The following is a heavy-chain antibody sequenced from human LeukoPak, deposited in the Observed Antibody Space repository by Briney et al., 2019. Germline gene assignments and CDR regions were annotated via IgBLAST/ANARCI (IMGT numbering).Heavy chain of an antibody. CDR3: ARDAVDTANAV. CDR1: GFTFTTYW. J-gene: IGHJ6*02. D-gene: IGHD5-18*01. Sequence: GGSLRLSCAASGFTFTTYWMHWVRQAPGKGLVWVSHINSDGSITSYADSVKGRFTVSRDNAKNTLYLQMNSLRAEDTAVYYCARDAVDTANAVWGQGTTVTVSS. CDR2: INSDGSIT. V-gene: IGHV3-74*01.